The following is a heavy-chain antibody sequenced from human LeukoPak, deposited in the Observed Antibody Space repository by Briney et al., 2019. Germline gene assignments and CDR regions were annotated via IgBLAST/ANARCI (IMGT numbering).Heavy chain of an antibody. Sequence: GGSLRLSCAASGFTFSNYWMSWVRQAPGKGLEWVAVIWYDGSNKYYADSVKGRFTISRDNSKNTLYLQMNSLRAEDTAVYYCARDDTVYWGQGTLVTVSS. V-gene: IGHV3-33*08. CDR1: GFTFSNYW. CDR3: ARDDTVY. D-gene: IGHD4-11*01. CDR2: IWYDGSNK. J-gene: IGHJ4*02.